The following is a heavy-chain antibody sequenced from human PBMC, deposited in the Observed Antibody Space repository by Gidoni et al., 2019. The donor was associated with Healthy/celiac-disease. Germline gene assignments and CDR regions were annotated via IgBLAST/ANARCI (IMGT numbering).Heavy chain of an antibody. J-gene: IGHJ4*02. CDR2: ISYDGSNK. CDR3: ARDWSGSYGD. D-gene: IGHD1-26*01. Sequence: QVQLVESGGGVVQPGRSLRLSCAAAGFTFSSYAMHWVRQAPGKGLEWVAVISYDGSNKYYADSVKGRFTISRDNSKNTLYLQMNSLRAEDTAVYYCARDWSGSYGDWGQGTLVTVSS. CDR1: GFTFSSYA. V-gene: IGHV3-30-3*01.